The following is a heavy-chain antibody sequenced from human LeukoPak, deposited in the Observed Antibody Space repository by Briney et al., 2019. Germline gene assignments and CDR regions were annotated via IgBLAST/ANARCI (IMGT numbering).Heavy chain of an antibody. J-gene: IGHJ6*02. Sequence: GESLKISCKGSGYRFTSDWIGWVRQMPGKGLEWMGIIYPGDSDTRYSPSFQGQVTISADKSISTAYLQWSSLKASDTAMCYCARLAYSTPYYYYYGMDVWGQGTTVTVSS. V-gene: IGHV5-51*01. CDR2: IYPGDSDT. CDR1: GYRFTSDW. CDR3: ARLAYSTPYYYYYGMDV. D-gene: IGHD4-11*01.